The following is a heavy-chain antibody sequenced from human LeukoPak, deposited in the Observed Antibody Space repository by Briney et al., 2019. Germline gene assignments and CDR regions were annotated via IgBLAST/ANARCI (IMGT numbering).Heavy chain of an antibody. CDR3: ASYSSSWYDRKFDP. D-gene: IGHD6-13*01. CDR2: IYHSGST. J-gene: IGHJ5*02. Sequence: PSETLSLTCAVPGGSISSSNWWSWVRQPPGKGLEWIGEIYHSGSTNYNPSLKSRVTISVDKSKNQFSLKLSSVTAADTAVYYCASYSSSWYDRKFDPWGQGTLVTVSS. V-gene: IGHV4-4*02. CDR1: GGSISSSNW.